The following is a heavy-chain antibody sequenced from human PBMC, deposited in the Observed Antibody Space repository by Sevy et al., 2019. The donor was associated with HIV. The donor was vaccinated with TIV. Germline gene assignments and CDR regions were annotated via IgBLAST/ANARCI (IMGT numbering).Heavy chain of an antibody. Sequence: GESLKISCKGSGYSFTSYWIGWLRQMPGKGLEWMGIIYPGDSDTRYIPSFQGQVTISADKSISTAYLQWSSLKASVTAMYYCARQAYYDILTGYYKPSYYYGMDVWGQGTTVTVSS. D-gene: IGHD3-9*01. J-gene: IGHJ6*02. V-gene: IGHV5-51*01. CDR2: IYPGDSDT. CDR3: ARQAYYDILTGYYKPSYYYGMDV. CDR1: GYSFTSYW.